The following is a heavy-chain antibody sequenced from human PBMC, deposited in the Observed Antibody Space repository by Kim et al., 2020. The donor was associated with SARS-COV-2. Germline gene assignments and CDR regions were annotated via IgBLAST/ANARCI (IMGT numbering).Heavy chain of an antibody. CDR1: GGSISSSSYY. CDR2: IYYSGST. Sequence: SETLSLTCTVSGGSISSSSYYWGWIRQPPGKGLEWIGSIYYSGSTYYNPSLKSRVTISVDTSKNQFSLKLSSVTAADTAVYYCARGAGYSSSSRWGGHYYYYGMDVWGQGTTVTVSS. D-gene: IGHD6-6*01. CDR3: ARGAGYSSSSRWGGHYYYYGMDV. J-gene: IGHJ6*02. V-gene: IGHV4-39*07.